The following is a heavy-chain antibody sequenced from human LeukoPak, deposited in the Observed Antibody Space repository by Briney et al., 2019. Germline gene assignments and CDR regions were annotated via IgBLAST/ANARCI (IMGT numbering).Heavy chain of an antibody. J-gene: IGHJ5*02. CDR2: ISGSGDTT. CDR3: AKDASTVTTRWFAP. Sequence: GGSLRLSCAASGFSFSIYAMSWVRQAPGKGLEWVSAISGSGDTTYYADSAKGRFTISRDNSKNTLYLQMNSLRAEDTAIYYCAKDASTVTTRWFAPWGQGTLVTVSS. D-gene: IGHD4-17*01. V-gene: IGHV3-23*01. CDR1: GFSFSIYA.